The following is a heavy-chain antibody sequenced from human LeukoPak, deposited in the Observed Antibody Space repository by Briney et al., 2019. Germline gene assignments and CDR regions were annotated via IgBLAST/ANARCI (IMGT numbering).Heavy chain of an antibody. D-gene: IGHD2-15*01. V-gene: IGHV4-34*01. CDR3: ARARVAARTDFDY. CDR2: INHSGST. Sequence: SETLSLTCAVYGGSFSGYYWSWIRQPPGKGLEWIGEINHSGSTNYNPSLKSRVTISVDTSKNQFSLKLSSVTAADTAVYYCARARVAARTDFDYWGQGTLVTVSS. J-gene: IGHJ4*02. CDR1: GGSFSGYY.